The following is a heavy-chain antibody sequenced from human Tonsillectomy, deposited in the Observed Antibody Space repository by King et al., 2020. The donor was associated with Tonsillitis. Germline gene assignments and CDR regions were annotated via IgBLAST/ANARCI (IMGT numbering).Heavy chain of an antibody. V-gene: IGHV1-18*01. D-gene: IGHD3-3*01. CDR3: ARDGLHGITIFGVVISYNSYYYYMDV. CDR1: GYTFTSYG. CDR2: ISAYNGNT. Sequence: QLVQSGAEVKKPGASVKVSCKASGYTFTSYGISWVRQAPGQGLEWMGWISAYNGNTNYAQKLQGRVTMTTDTSTSTAYMELRSLRSDDTAVDYCARDGLHGITIFGVVISYNSYYYYMDVWGKGTTVTVSS. J-gene: IGHJ6*03.